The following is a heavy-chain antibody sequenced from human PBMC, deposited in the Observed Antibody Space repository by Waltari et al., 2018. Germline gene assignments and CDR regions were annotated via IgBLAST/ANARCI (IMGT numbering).Heavy chain of an antibody. CDR2: IYYSGST. Sequence: QVQLQESGPGLVKPSQTLSLTCTVSGGSISSGGYYWSWFRQHPGKGLEWIGYIYYSGSTYYNPSLKSRVTISVDTSKNQFSLKLSSVTAADTAVYYCARASTWIQLWSLDYWGQGTLVTVSS. CDR1: GGSISSGGYY. J-gene: IGHJ4*02. D-gene: IGHD5-18*01. CDR3: ARASTWIQLWSLDY. V-gene: IGHV4-31*03.